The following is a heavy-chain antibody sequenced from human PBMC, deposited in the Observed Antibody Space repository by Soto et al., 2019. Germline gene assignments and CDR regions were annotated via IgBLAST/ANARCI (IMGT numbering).Heavy chain of an antibody. CDR1: GYTFTSYA. CDR2: ISAYDGNT. CDR3: ARDSIDFAGDY. V-gene: IGHV1-18*01. J-gene: IGHJ4*02. Sequence: QVQLVQSGAEVKKPGASVKVSCTASGYTFTSYAISWVRQAPGQGLEWMGWISAYDGNTNYAQQVQGRVTMTTDTSTNTAYMELRSLKSDDTAVYYCARDSIDFAGDYWGQRTLVTVSS.